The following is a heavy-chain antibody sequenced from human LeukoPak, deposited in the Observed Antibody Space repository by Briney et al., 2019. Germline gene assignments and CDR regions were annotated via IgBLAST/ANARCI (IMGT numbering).Heavy chain of an antibody. CDR1: GYTFTSYD. CDR2: MNPNSGNT. CDR3: ARVGGAHYYDSSGYDY. V-gene: IGHV1-8*01. J-gene: IGHJ4*02. Sequence: ASVKVSCKASGYTFTSYDINWVRQATGQGLEWMGWMNPNSGNTGYAQKFQGRVTMTRNTSISTAYMELSSLRSEDTAVYYCARVGGAHYYDSSGYDYWGQGTLVTVSS. D-gene: IGHD3-22*01.